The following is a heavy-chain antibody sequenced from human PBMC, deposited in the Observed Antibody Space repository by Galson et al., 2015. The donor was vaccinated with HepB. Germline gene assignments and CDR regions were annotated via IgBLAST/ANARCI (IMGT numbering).Heavy chain of an antibody. CDR3: ARGYLDGRGRSRDY. V-gene: IGHV1-2*02. CDR2: IIPNTGGT. J-gene: IGHJ4*02. Sequence: SVKVSCKASGYAFTVYYIHWLRQAPGQGLEWVGWIIPNTGGTNYAQRFQGRITMTRDTSISTAYMELSSLRSDDTAVFYCARGYLDGRGRSRDYWGQGTLVTVSS. CDR1: GYAFTVYY. D-gene: IGHD3-22*01.